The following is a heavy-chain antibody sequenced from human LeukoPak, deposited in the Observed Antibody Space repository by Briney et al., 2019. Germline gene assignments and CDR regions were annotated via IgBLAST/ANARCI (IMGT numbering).Heavy chain of an antibody. CDR1: GFTFDDYA. CDR3: AKDKTIFGVVTLPDS. D-gene: IGHD3-3*01. V-gene: IGHV3-9*01. CDR2: ISWNSGSI. J-gene: IGHJ4*02. Sequence: PGGSLRLSCAASGFTFDDYAMHWVRQAPGKGLEWVSGISWNSGSIGYADSVKGRFTISRDNAKNSLYLQMNSLRAEDTALYYCAKDKTIFGVVTLPDSWGQGTLVTASS.